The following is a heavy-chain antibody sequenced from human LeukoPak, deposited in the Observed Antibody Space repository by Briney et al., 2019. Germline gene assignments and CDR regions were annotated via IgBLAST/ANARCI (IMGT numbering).Heavy chain of an antibody. Sequence: GASVKVSCKASGYTFTRYYMHWVRQAPGQGLEWMGIINPSGGGTAYAQKFQGRVTMTRDTSTTTVYMELSSLRSEDTAVYYCARDARYYDSSGYYYPLGYWGQGTLVTVSS. CDR3: ARDARYYDSSGYYYPLGY. V-gene: IGHV1-46*01. CDR1: GYTFTRYY. D-gene: IGHD3-22*01. J-gene: IGHJ4*02. CDR2: INPSGGGT.